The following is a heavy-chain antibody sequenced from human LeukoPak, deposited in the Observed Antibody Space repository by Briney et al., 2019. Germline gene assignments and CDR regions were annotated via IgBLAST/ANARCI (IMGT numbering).Heavy chain of an antibody. D-gene: IGHD3-10*01. V-gene: IGHV1-46*01. J-gene: IGHJ6*02. CDR1: GYTFTSYY. CDR3: ARDLYGSDTNYYYYGMDV. CDR2: INPSGGST. Sequence: GASVKVSCKASGYTFTSYYMHWVRQAPGQVLEWMGIINPSGGSTSYAQKFQGRVTMTRDTSTSTVYMELSSLRSEDTAVYYCARDLYGSDTNYYYYGMDVWGQGTTVTVSS.